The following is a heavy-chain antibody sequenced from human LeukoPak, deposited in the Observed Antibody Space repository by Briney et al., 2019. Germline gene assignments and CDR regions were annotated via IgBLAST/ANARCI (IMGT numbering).Heavy chain of an antibody. CDR1: GFSFNSFN. J-gene: IGHJ4*02. V-gene: IGHV3-48*04. Sequence: GGSLRLSCAASGFSFNSFNMNWVRQAPGKGLEWVSYISGSGDTVYYADSVKGRFTISRDNAKSSVHLQMNSLRAEDTAVYYCARGGLIVVGALGYWGQGTLVTVSS. D-gene: IGHD1-26*01. CDR2: ISGSGDTV. CDR3: ARGGLIVVGALGY.